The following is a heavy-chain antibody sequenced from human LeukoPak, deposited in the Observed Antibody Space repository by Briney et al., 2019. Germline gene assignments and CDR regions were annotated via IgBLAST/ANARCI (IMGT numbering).Heavy chain of an antibody. J-gene: IGHJ4*02. V-gene: IGHV3-7*01. CDR3: ARFPTHYYFDY. CDR1: GFTFSSHW. Sequence: GGSLRLSCGASGFTFSSHWMSWVRQAPGKGLEGGANIKLEGSEKYCGDSVKGRFTISRDNANNSLYLQMDSLRAEDTAVYYCARFPTHYYFDYWGQGTLVTVSS. CDR2: IKLEGSEK.